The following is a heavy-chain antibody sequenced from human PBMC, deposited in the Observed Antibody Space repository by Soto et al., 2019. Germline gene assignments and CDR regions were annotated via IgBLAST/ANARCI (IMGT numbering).Heavy chain of an antibody. J-gene: IGHJ3*02. Sequence: EVQLVESGGGLVQPGGSLRLSCAASGFTFNYYWMTWVRQAPGKGLEWVANIKEDGSEQYYVDSLKGRFTISRDNAKNSLYLQVNSLRAEDTAVYYCARDLAFDAFDIWGQGTMFTVSS. CDR3: ARDLAFDAFDI. CDR1: GFTFNYYW. V-gene: IGHV3-7*04. CDR2: IKEDGSEQ.